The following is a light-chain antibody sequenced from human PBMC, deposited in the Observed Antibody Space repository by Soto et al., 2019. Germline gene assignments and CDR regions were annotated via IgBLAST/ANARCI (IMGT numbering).Light chain of an antibody. Sequence: DIQMTQSPSSLPASVGDRVTITCRASRNVYDKVNWYQQKPGKAPKLLIYGSSTLYGGVPSRFSGSGSGTAFTLTVSSLNPEDFAVYFCQQSYGTPWTFGLGTKVEV. J-gene: IGKJ1*01. V-gene: IGKV1-39*01. CDR2: GSS. CDR1: RNVYDK. CDR3: QQSYGTPWT.